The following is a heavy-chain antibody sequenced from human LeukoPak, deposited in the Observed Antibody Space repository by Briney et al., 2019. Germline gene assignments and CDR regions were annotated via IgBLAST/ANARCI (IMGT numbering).Heavy chain of an antibody. Sequence: SETLSLTCTVSGGSISPYYWSWIRQPPGKGLEWIGYIYYSGNTNYSPSLKSRVTISLDTSKNQFSLKLSSVTAADTAVYYCAGSTWLLDKWGQGTLVTVSS. CDR2: IYYSGNT. V-gene: IGHV4-59*01. CDR1: GGSISPYY. CDR3: AGSTWLLDK. J-gene: IGHJ4*02. D-gene: IGHD5-12*01.